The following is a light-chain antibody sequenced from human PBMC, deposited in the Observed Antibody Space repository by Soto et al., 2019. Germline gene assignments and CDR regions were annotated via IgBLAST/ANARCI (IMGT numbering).Light chain of an antibody. J-gene: IGLJ1*01. CDR1: SXDVGGYNY. Sequence: QSALTQPASVSGSPGQSITISCIGTSXDVGGYNYVSWYQHHPGKAPKLMIYDVSYRPSGVSNRFSGSKSGNTASLTISGLQAEDEADYYCSSYTSSNTYVFGPGTKVTVL. CDR3: SSYTSSNTYV. CDR2: DVS. V-gene: IGLV2-14*01.